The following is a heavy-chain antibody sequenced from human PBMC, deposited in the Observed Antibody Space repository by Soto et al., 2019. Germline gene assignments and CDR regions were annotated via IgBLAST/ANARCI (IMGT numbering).Heavy chain of an antibody. CDR3: ARALANSIRTDY. V-gene: IGHV4-59*01. Sequence: SETLSPTCRVSGGSISGNYWGWIRQPPGKGLEWIGYFYSSGNTNYSPSLKSRVTISVDTSKNQFSLKLISVTAADTAIYYCARALANSIRTDYWGQGTLVTVSS. D-gene: IGHD2-2*02. CDR1: GGSISGNY. J-gene: IGHJ4*02. CDR2: FYSSGNT.